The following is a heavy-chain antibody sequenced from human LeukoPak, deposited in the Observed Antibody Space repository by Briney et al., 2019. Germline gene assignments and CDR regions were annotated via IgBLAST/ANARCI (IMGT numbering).Heavy chain of an antibody. D-gene: IGHD2-2*01. CDR3: AKSMWNRDIVVVPAARGGFDY. V-gene: IGHV3-30*02. CDR2: IRYDGSNK. CDR1: GFTFSSYG. J-gene: IGHJ4*02. Sequence: PGGSLRLSCAASGFTFSSYGMHWVRQAPGKGLEWVAFIRYDGSNKYYADSVKGRFTISRDNSKNTLYLQMNSLRAEDTAVYYCAKSMWNRDIVVVPAARGGFDYWGQGTLVTVSS.